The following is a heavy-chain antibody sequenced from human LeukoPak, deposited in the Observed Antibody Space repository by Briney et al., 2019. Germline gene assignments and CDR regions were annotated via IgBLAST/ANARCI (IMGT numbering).Heavy chain of an antibody. CDR2: INHSGST. Sequence: SETLSLTCAVYGGSFSGYYWSWIRQPPGKGLEWIGEINHSGSTNCNPSLKSRVTISVDTSKNQFSLKVSSVTAADTAVYYCARGAVRWSSGRLVLSFDYWGQGTLVTVSS. V-gene: IGHV4-34*01. D-gene: IGHD6-19*01. CDR1: GGSFSGYY. CDR3: ARGAVRWSSGRLVLSFDY. J-gene: IGHJ4*02.